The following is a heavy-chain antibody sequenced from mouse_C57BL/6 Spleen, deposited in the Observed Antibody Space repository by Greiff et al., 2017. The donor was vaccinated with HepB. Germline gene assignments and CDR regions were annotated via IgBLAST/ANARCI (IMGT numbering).Heavy chain of an antibody. CDR3: ARGDYSNYDYAMDY. D-gene: IGHD2-5*01. CDR1: GYAFSSSW. V-gene: IGHV1-82*01. CDR2: IYPGDGDT. J-gene: IGHJ4*01. Sequence: VKLQESGPELVKPGASVKISCKASGYAFSSSWMNWVKQRPGKGLEWIGRIYPGDGDTNYNGKFKGKATLTADKSSSTAYMQLSSLTSEDSAVYFCARGDYSNYDYAMDYWGQGTSVTVSS.